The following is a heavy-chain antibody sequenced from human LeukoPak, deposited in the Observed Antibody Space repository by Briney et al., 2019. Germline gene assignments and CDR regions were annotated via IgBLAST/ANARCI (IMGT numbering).Heavy chain of an antibody. D-gene: IGHD4-17*01. CDR2: IYYSGST. CDR1: GGSISSGGYY. V-gene: IGHV4-31*03. CDR3: AREGHDYGDYVFDY. Sequence: SETLSLTCTVSGGSISSGGYYRSWIRQHPGKGLEWIGYIYYSGSTYYSPSLKSRVTISVDTSKNQFALRLSSVTAADTAVYYCAREGHDYGDYVFDYWGQGTLVTVSS. J-gene: IGHJ4*02.